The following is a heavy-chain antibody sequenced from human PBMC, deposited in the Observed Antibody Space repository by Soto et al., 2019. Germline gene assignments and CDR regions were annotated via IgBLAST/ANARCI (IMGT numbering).Heavy chain of an antibody. Sequence: GGSLRLSCVASGFTFSSYNMHWVRQAPGKGLEWVSYISTRSSTISYADSVKGRFTISRDNAKNSQYLQMNSLRDEDTAVYYCAREGRYCSGGSRHGPNAFDIWGQGTMVTVSS. CDR1: GFTFSSYN. CDR2: ISTRSSTI. J-gene: IGHJ3*02. V-gene: IGHV3-48*02. CDR3: AREGRYCSGGSRHGPNAFDI. D-gene: IGHD2-15*01.